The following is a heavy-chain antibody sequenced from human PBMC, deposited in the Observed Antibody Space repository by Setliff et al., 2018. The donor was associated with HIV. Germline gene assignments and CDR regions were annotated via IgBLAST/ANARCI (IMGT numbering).Heavy chain of an antibody. Sequence: PSETLSLTCTVSGGSISSTSYYWSWIRQHPGKGLEWIGYIYYSGSAYYNPSLKSRVTISIDTSKNHFSLKLTSVTAADTAVYYCARMPQYYAFWSGYYKSDFDIWGQGTMVTVS. D-gene: IGHD3-3*01. J-gene: IGHJ3*02. V-gene: IGHV4-31*03. CDR3: ARMPQYYAFWSGYYKSDFDI. CDR1: GGSISSTSYY. CDR2: IYYSGSA.